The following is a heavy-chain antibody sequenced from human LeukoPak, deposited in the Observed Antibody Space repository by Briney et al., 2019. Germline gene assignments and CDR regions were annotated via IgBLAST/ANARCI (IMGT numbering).Heavy chain of an antibody. CDR2: ISAYNGNT. J-gene: IGHJ6*03. CDR3: ARAYYYYMDV. CDR1: GYTFTAYY. V-gene: IGHV1-2*02. Sequence: ASVKVSCKASGYTFTAYYIHWVRQAPGQGLEWMGWISAYNGNTNYAQKFQGRVTMTRDTSISTAYMELSRLRSDDTAVYYCARAYYYYMDVWGKGTTVTVSS.